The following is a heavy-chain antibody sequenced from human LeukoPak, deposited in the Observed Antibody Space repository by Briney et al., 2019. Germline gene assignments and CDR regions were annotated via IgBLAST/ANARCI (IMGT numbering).Heavy chain of an antibody. CDR2: ISAYNGNT. D-gene: IGHD3-22*01. CDR3: ARVSSYYYDSSGYYYLY. V-gene: IGHV1-18*04. CDR1: GYTFSGYY. J-gene: IGHJ4*02. Sequence: ASVKVSCKASGYTFSGYYMHWVRQAPGQGLEWMGWISAYNGNTNYAQKLQGRVTMTTDTSTSTAYMELRSLRSDDTAVYYCARVSSYYYDSSGYYYLYWGQGTLVTVSS.